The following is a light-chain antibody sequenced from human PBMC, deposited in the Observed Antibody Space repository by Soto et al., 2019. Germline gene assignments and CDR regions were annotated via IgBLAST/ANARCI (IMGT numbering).Light chain of an antibody. CDR1: SSNIGNNY. V-gene: IGLV1-51*02. Sequence: QSVLTQPPSVSAAPGQKVTISCSGSSSNIGNNYVSWYQQLPGTAPKLLIYENNKRPSGIPDRFSGSKSGTSATLGITGHQTGDEADYYCGTWDSSLSGNVVFGGGTKVTVL. CDR2: ENN. J-gene: IGLJ2*01. CDR3: GTWDSSLSGNVV.